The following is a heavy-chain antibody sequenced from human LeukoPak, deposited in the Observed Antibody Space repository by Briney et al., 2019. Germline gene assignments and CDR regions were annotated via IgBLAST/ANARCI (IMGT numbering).Heavy chain of an antibody. CDR3: ARSELYYGSESYYHLDY. Sequence: GTSLRLSCTTSGFTFDFYAMHWVRQAPGKGLEWVAVMSYDGRYRYYADSAKGRFTISRDNSKRTLYLEMSSLRLEDTALYYCARSELYYGSESYYHLDYWGHGTLVTVSS. D-gene: IGHD3-10*01. CDR1: GFTFDFYA. J-gene: IGHJ4*01. V-gene: IGHV3-30*03. CDR2: MSYDGRYR.